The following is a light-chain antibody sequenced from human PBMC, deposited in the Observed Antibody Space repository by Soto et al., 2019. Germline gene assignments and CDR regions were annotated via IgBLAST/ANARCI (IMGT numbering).Light chain of an antibody. V-gene: IGLV1-47*01. CDR2: RNN. J-gene: IGLJ3*02. Sequence: QSALTQLPSASVTPGQWVTISCSGCSSNIGNNYVFWYQQFPGMAPKLLIYRNNQRPSGVPDRFSGSKSGTSASLAIAGLRSEDESDYYCASWNDSLNGPVFGGGTKVTVL. CDR1: SSNIGNNY. CDR3: ASWNDSLNGPV.